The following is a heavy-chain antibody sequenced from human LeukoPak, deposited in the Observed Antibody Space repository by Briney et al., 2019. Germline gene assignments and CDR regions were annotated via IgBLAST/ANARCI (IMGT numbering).Heavy chain of an antibody. J-gene: IGHJ4*02. D-gene: IGHD3-10*02. CDR3: ARDLFLR. CDR1: GFTFSNYG. Sequence: GGSLRLSFAASGFTFSNYGMNWVRQAPGKGLEWVSYISSDSSSISYADSVKGRFTISRDNAKNSLYLQMNSLRDEDTAVYYCARDLFLRWGQGTLVTVSS. V-gene: IGHV3-48*02. CDR2: ISSDSSSI.